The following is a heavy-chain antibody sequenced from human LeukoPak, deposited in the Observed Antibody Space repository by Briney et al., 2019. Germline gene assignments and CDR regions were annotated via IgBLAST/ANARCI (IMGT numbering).Heavy chain of an antibody. D-gene: IGHD3-10*01. Sequence: SETLSLTCAVYGGSFSGYYWSWIRQPPGEGLEWIGEINHSGSTNYNPSLKSRVTISVDTSKNQFSLKLSSVTAADTAVYYCARSDSMVRGVIGLYYYYGMDVWGKGTTVTVSS. J-gene: IGHJ6*04. CDR1: GGSFSGYY. V-gene: IGHV4-34*01. CDR3: ARSDSMVRGVIGLYYYYGMDV. CDR2: INHSGST.